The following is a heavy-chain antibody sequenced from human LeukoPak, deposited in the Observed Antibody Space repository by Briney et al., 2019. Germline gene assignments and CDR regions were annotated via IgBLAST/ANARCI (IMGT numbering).Heavy chain of an antibody. CDR2: IGGSGGST. D-gene: IGHD3-16*01. Sequence: GGSLRLSCAASGFTFSRYAMSWVRQAPGKGLEGVSGIGGSGGSTYYADSVKGRFTISRDDSKNTLYLQMNSLRAEDTAVYYCAKDVGEIWYYFDYWGQGTLDTVSS. V-gene: IGHV3-23*01. J-gene: IGHJ4*02. CDR3: AKDVGEIWYYFDY. CDR1: GFTFSRYA.